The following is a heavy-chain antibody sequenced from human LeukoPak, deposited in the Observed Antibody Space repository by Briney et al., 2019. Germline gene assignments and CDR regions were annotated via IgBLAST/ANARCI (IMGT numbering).Heavy chain of an antibody. J-gene: IGHJ4*02. CDR3: AKVVRQLLYPDY. Sequence: GGSLRLSCAASGFTFSSYAMSWVRQAPGKGLEWVSAISGSGGSTYYADSVKGRFTISRDNSKNTLYLQMNSLRADDTAVYYCAKVVRQLLYPDYWGQGTLVTVSS. V-gene: IGHV3-23*01. CDR2: ISGSGGST. CDR1: GFTFSSYA. D-gene: IGHD2-2*01.